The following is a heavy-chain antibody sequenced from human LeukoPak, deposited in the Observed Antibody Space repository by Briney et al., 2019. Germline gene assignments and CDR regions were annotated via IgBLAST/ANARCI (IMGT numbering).Heavy chain of an antibody. CDR3: ARHIPEGYYFDY. CDR1: RGSISSGRYY. V-gene: IGHV4-39*01. Sequence: PPQTPSPTCTVSRGSISSGRYYWGWIPQPPAKGLEWIGGIYYSGSTYYNPSLKSRVIISVDTSKNQFSLKLGSVTAADTAVYYCARHIPEGYYFDYWGQGILVTVSS. J-gene: IGHJ4*02. D-gene: IGHD2-2*02. CDR2: IYYSGST.